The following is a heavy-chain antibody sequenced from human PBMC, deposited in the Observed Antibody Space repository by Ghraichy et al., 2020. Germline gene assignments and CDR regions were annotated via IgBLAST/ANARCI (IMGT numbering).Heavy chain of an antibody. CDR1: GFTFGDYA. CDR2: IRSKAYGGTT. Sequence: GGSLRLSCTASGFTFGDYAMSWVRQAPGKGLEWVGFIRSKAYGGTTEYAASVKGRFTISRDDSKSIAYLQMNSLKTEDTAVYYCTREIKGDPRFDPWGQGTLVTVSS. CDR3: TREIKGDPRFDP. V-gene: IGHV3-49*04. J-gene: IGHJ5*02.